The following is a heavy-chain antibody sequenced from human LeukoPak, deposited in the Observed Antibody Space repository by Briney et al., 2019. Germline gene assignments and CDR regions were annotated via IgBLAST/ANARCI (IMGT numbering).Heavy chain of an antibody. V-gene: IGHV4-4*07. D-gene: IGHD3-3*01. CDR2: IYTSGST. CDR3: ARDLYSAIFGVVFNWFDP. J-gene: IGHJ5*02. CDR1: GGSISSYY. Sequence: PSETLSLTCTVSGGSISSYYWSWIRQPAGKGLEWLGRIYTSGSTNYNPSLKSRVTMSVDTSKNQFSLKLSSVTAADTAVYYCARDLYSAIFGVVFNWFDPWGQGTLVTVSS.